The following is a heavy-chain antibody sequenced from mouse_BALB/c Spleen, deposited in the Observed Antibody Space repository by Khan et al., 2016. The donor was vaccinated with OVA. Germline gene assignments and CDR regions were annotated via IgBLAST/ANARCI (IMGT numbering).Heavy chain of an antibody. D-gene: IGHD2-1*01. V-gene: IGHV9-3-1*01. Sequence: QIQLVQSGPELKKPGETVKISCKASGYTLTNYGMNWVKQAPGKGLKWMGWINTYTGEPTYAEDFKGRIAFSLETSASTAYLQINNLKNEDTATYLCARSNGNYWFAYWGQGTLVTVSA. CDR1: GYTLTNYG. J-gene: IGHJ3*01. CDR2: INTYTGEP. CDR3: ARSNGNYWFAY.